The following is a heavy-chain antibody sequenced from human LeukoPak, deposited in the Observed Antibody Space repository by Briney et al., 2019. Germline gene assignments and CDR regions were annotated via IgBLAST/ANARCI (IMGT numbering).Heavy chain of an antibody. Sequence: SETLSLTCAVHGGSFSGYYWSWIRQPPGKGLEWIGEINHSGSTNYNPPLKSRVTISVDTSKNQFSLKLSSVTAADTAVYYCARGIAAAGFDYWGQGTLVTVSS. D-gene: IGHD6-13*01. V-gene: IGHV4-34*01. CDR1: GGSFSGYY. CDR2: INHSGST. CDR3: ARGIAAAGFDY. J-gene: IGHJ4*02.